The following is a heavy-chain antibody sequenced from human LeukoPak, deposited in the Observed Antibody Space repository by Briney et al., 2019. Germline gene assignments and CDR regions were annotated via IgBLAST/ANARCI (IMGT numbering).Heavy chain of an antibody. Sequence: ASVTVSCKASGYTFTSYYMHWVRQAPGQGLEWMGWINPNSGGTNYAQKFQGWVTMTRDTSISTAYMELSRLRSDDTAVYYCARAMTVTVVVAANYYYYGMDVWGQGTTVTVSS. D-gene: IGHD2-15*01. CDR2: INPNSGGT. CDR3: ARAMTVTVVVAANYYYYGMDV. CDR1: GYTFTSYY. J-gene: IGHJ6*02. V-gene: IGHV1-2*04.